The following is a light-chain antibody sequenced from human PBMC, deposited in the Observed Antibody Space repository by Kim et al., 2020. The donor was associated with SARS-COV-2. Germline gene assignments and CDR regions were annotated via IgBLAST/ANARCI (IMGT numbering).Light chain of an antibody. Sequence: APGKGAKITCGGRKLGIGIEQWYRQKQSQGPVLVIYYNSDRPSGIAERVCGANSKKTDTLTLSRVEAGDMADYYCKVRESSSNHPVFGGGTQLTVL. V-gene: IGLV3-21*01. J-gene: IGLJ3*02. CDR2: YNS. CDR1: KLGIGI. CDR3: KVRESSSNHPV.